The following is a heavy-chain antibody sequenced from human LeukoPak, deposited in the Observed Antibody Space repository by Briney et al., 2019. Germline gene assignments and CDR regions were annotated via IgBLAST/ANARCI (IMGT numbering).Heavy chain of an antibody. V-gene: IGHV3-21*01. CDR1: GFTFDDYG. J-gene: IGHJ4*02. CDR3: ARGCGGDCYSELDH. D-gene: IGHD2-21*02. CDR2: IGGTTPYI. Sequence: GGSLRLSCVVSGFTFDDYGMHWVRQAPGKGLEWVSSIGGTTPYIYYADSVKGRFTISRDNAKNSLYLQMNSLRAEDTAVYYCARGCGGDCYSELDHWGQGTLVTVSS.